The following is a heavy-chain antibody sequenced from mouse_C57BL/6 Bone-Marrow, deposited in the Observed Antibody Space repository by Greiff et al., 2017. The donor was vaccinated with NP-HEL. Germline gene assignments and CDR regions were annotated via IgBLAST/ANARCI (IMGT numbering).Heavy chain of an antibody. Sequence: QVRRKQVGAELAKPGASVKLSCKASGYTFTSYWMHWVKQRPGQGLEWIGYINPSSGYIKYNQKFKDKATLTADNASSTAYMQLSSLTYEDSAVYYCARIHRDYAMDYWGQGTSVTVSS. CDR1: GYTFTSYW. CDR2: INPSSGYI. J-gene: IGHJ4*01. V-gene: IGHV1-7*01. CDR3: ARIHRDYAMDY.